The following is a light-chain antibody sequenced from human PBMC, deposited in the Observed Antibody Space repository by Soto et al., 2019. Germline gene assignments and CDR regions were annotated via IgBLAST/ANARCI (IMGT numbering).Light chain of an antibody. V-gene: IGLV2-14*01. Sequence: QSALTQPASVSGSPGQSITISCTGTSSDVGAYNYVSWYQQHPDKAPKLMIYDVSNRPSGVSNRFSGSKSGNTASLTISGLQAEDEADYYCSSYTSNSTHVVFGGGTKLTVL. CDR2: DVS. CDR1: SSDVGAYNY. J-gene: IGLJ2*01. CDR3: SSYTSNSTHVV.